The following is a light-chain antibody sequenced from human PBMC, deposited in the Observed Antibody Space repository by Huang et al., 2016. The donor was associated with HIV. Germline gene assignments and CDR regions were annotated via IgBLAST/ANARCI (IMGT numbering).Light chain of an antibody. CDR1: QSVSSY. J-gene: IGKJ3*01. CDR2: DAS. Sequence: EIVLTQSPATLSLSPGERATLSCRASQSVSSYLAWYQQKPGQAPRLLKYDASNRASGIPARFSGSGSGTDFTRTISSLEPEDFAVYDCQQRSNWPVTFGPGTKVDIK. V-gene: IGKV3-11*01. CDR3: QQRSNWPVT.